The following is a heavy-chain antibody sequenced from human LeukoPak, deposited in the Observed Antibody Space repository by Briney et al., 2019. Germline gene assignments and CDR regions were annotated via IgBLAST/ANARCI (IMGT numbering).Heavy chain of an antibody. Sequence: PSETLSLTCTVSGGSISRHYWSWIRQPPGKGLEWIGYIYYSGSTNYNPSLKSRVTISVDTSKNQFSLKLSSVTAADTAVYYCARDDFYCSSTSCYYNYMDVWGRGTTVTVSS. CDR3: ARDDFYCSSTSCYYNYMDV. V-gene: IGHV4-59*11. CDR2: IYYSGST. J-gene: IGHJ6*03. D-gene: IGHD2-2*01. CDR1: GGSISRHY.